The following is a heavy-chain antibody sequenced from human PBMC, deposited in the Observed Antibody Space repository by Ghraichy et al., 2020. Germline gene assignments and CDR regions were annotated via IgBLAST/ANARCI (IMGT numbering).Heavy chain of an antibody. Sequence: ASVKVSCKASGYTFTSYGISWVRQAPGQGLEWMGWISAYNGNTNYAQKLQGRVTMTTDTSTSTAYMELRSLRSDDTAVYYCARDLADPGIAAAGTGGMDVWGQGTTVTVSS. J-gene: IGHJ6*02. D-gene: IGHD6-13*01. CDR3: ARDLADPGIAAAGTGGMDV. V-gene: IGHV1-18*01. CDR1: GYTFTSYG. CDR2: ISAYNGNT.